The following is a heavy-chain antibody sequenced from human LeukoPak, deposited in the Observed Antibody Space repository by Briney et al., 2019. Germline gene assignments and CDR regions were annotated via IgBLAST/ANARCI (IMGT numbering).Heavy chain of an antibody. Sequence: GASVKVSCKASGGTFSSYAISWVRQAPGQGLEWMGGIIPIFGTANYAQKFQGRVTITADESTSTAYMELSSLRSEDTAVYYCAREPQGWELRGYFDYWGQGTLVTVSS. CDR3: AREPQGWELRGYFDY. CDR2: IIPIFGTA. V-gene: IGHV1-69*13. D-gene: IGHD1-26*01. J-gene: IGHJ4*02. CDR1: GGTFSSYA.